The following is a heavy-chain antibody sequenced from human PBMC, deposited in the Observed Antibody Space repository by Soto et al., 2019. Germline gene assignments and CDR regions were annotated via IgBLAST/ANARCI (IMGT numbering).Heavy chain of an antibody. J-gene: IGHJ4*02. CDR2: ISSSSSTI. V-gene: IGHV3-48*02. CDR3: ARALEYSSSSGY. Sequence: EVQLVESGGGLVQPGGSLRLSCAASGFTFSSYSMNCVRQAPGKGLEWVSYISSSSSTIYYADSVKGRFTISRDNAKNSLYLQMNSLRDEDTAVYYCARALEYSSSSGYWGQGTLVTVS. D-gene: IGHD6-6*01. CDR1: GFTFSSYS.